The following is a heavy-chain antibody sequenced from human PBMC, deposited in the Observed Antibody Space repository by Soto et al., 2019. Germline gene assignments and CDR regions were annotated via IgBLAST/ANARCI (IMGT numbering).Heavy chain of an antibody. CDR3: AVSIAARYFDY. CDR2: IYYSGST. V-gene: IGHV4-30-4*01. Sequence: QVQLQESGPGLVKPSQTLSLTCTVSGGSISSGDYYWSWIRQPPGKGLEWIGYIYYSGSTYYNPSHKRRVTISGDTSKNQFSLKLSSVTAAETAVYYCAVSIAARYFDYWGQGTVVTVSS. J-gene: IGHJ4*02. CDR1: GGSISSGDYY. D-gene: IGHD6-6*01.